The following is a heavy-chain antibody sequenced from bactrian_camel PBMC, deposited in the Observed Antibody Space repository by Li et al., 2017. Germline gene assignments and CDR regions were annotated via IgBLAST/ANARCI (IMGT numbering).Heavy chain of an antibody. Sequence: HVQLVESGGGSVQAGVSLRLSCAASGYTGSSRCLGWFRQAPGMERERVAAFIYTFHRTTRYADSVKGRFTVSHGNTKNTVNLQMNHLKPEDTAVYYCAADRGTVTVVTACEDWALGTQVTVS. CDR1: GYTGSSRC. J-gene: IGHJ4*01. CDR2: IYTFHRTT. D-gene: IGHD5*01. V-gene: IGHV3-3*01. CDR3: AADRGTVTVVTACED.